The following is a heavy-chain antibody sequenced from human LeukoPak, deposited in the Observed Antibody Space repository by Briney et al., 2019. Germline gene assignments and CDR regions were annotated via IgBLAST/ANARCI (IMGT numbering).Heavy chain of an antibody. CDR2: IYYSGST. Sequence: PSETLSLTCTVSGGSISSSSYYWGWIRQHPGKGLEWIGYIYYSGSTYYNPSLKSRVTISVDTSKNQFSLKLSSVTAADTAVYYCAGSFVVVPAAPPNWFDPWGQGTLVTVSS. V-gene: IGHV4-31*03. CDR3: AGSFVVVPAAPPNWFDP. J-gene: IGHJ5*02. D-gene: IGHD2-2*01. CDR1: GGSISSSSYY.